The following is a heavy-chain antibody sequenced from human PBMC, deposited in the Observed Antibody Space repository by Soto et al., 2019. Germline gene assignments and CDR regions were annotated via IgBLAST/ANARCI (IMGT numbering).Heavy chain of an antibody. CDR2: IYYSGRT. CDR1: GGSISDYQ. J-gene: IGHJ4*02. V-gene: IGHV4-59*01. CDR3: ARMRGLGEISPYLDY. Sequence: QVQLQESGPGLVKPSETLSHTCSISGGSISDYQWNWIRQTPGKGLEWIGYIYYSGRTNYNPSLKSRLTISLDTSTRQFSLRLRSASAADTAVYYCARMRGLGEISPYLDYWGQGALVTVSS. D-gene: IGHD3-16*01.